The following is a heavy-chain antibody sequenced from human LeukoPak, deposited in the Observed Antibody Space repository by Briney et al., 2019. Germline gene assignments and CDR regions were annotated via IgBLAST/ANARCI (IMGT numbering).Heavy chain of an antibody. CDR3: ARVGVGTVAGNYFDD. Sequence: PGGSLRLSCTASGFTVIASYMTWVRQAPGKGLEWVSIIYSDGSTFYAEPVKGRFTISRHRSENTLYLQMNSLRPEDTAVYYCARVGVGTVAGNYFDDCGQGTLVTVSS. V-gene: IGHV3-53*04. J-gene: IGHJ4*02. CDR2: IYSDGST. D-gene: IGHD6-19*01. CDR1: GFTVIASY.